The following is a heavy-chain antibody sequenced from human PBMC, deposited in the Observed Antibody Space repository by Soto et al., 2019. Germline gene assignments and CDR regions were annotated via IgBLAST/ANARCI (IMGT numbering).Heavy chain of an antibody. Sequence: QVQLQESGPGLVKPSETLSLTCTVSGGSISNYYWSWIRQPPGKGLEWIGYIYYTGTTTYNPSLKSRLTISVDTSKNQFSLNLRSVTAADTAVYYCARLGRWLQALDSWGQGTLVTVSS. J-gene: IGHJ4*02. CDR2: IYYTGTT. CDR3: ARLGRWLQALDS. V-gene: IGHV4-59*08. CDR1: GGSISNYY. D-gene: IGHD5-12*01.